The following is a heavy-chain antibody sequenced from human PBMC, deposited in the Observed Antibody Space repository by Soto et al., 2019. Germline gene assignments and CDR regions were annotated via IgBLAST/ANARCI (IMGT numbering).Heavy chain of an antibody. CDR1: GFTFSSYD. CDR2: IGTAGDT. Sequence: GGSLRLSCAASGFTFSSYDMHWVRQATGKGLEWVSAIGTAGDTYYPGSVKGRFTISRENAKNSLYLQMNSLRAEDTAVYYCARGIAAAAINWFDPWGQGTLVTVSS. J-gene: IGHJ5*02. CDR3: ARGIAAAAINWFDP. D-gene: IGHD6-13*01. V-gene: IGHV3-13*01.